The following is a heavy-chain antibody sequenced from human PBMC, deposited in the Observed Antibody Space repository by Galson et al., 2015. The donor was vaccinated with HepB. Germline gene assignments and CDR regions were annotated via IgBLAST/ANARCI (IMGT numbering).Heavy chain of an antibody. D-gene: IGHD4-17*01. CDR3: AREHDYSDHRVKWYFDY. CDR1: GDSVSSSSAA. J-gene: IGHJ4*02. V-gene: IGHV6-1*01. CDR2: TYYRSKWYT. Sequence: CAISGDSVSSSSAAWNWIRQSPSRGLEWLGRTYYRSKWYTDYAGSVTGRITINPDTPRNQFSLQLNSVTPEDTAVYYCAREHDYSDHRVKWYFDYWGQGTLVTVSS.